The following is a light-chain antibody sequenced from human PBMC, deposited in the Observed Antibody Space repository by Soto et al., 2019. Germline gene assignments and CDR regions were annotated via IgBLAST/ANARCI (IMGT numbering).Light chain of an antibody. J-gene: IGLJ1*01. CDR2: QDT. CDR3: QAWDSSTYV. Sequence: SYELTQPPSLSVSPGQTASITCSGDKLVDKYVCWYRQKPGQSPVLVIYQDTKRPSGIPERFSGSNSGNTATLTISGTQAMDEADYYCQAWDSSTYVFGTGTKLTFL. V-gene: IGLV3-1*01. CDR1: KLVDKY.